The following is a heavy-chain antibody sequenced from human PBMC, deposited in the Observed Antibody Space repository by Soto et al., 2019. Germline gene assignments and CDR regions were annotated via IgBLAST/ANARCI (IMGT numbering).Heavy chain of an antibody. CDR3: ARGRGYCSGSSCYVGF. CDR2: INIDGSST. D-gene: IGHD2-15*01. V-gene: IGHV3-74*01. J-gene: IGHJ4*02. CDR1: GFTFSSYW. Sequence: EVQLVESGGGLVQPGGSLRLSCAASGFTFSSYWMHWVRQAPGKGLVWVSRINIDGSSTSYADSVKGRFTISRDNAKNTLYLQMNSLRVEDTAVYYCARGRGYCSGSSCYVGFWGQGTLVTVSS.